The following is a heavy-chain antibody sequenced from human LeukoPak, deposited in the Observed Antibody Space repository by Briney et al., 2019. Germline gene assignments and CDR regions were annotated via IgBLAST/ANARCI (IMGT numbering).Heavy chain of an antibody. Sequence: SETLSLTCTVSGASISSSTDYWGWIRQPPGKGLEWIANIYYSGSTYYNPSLKSRVTISVDTSKNQFSLKLSSVTAADTAVYYCARLIGELRYFDWPALDYWGQGTLVTVSS. CDR3: ARLIGELRYFDWPALDY. V-gene: IGHV4-39*01. CDR2: IYYSGST. CDR1: GASISSSTDY. D-gene: IGHD3-9*01. J-gene: IGHJ4*02.